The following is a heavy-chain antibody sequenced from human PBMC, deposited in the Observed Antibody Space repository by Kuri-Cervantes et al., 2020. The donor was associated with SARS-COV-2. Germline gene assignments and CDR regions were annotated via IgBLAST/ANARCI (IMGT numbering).Heavy chain of an antibody. V-gene: IGHV4-59*01. D-gene: IGHD1-1*01. CDR1: GGSISSYY. CDR2: IYYSGST. Sequence: AETLSVTCTVSGGSISSYYWSWIRQPPGKGLEWIGYIYYSGSTNYNPSLKSRVTISVDTSKNQFSLKLSSVTAADTAVYYCARVNDYYFDYWGQGTLVTVSS. CDR3: ARVNDYYFDY. J-gene: IGHJ4*02.